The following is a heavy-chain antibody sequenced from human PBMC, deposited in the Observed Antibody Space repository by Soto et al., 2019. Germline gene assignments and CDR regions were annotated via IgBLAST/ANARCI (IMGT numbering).Heavy chain of an antibody. V-gene: IGHV4-34*01. CDR1: SGSFSGYY. J-gene: IGHJ4*02. D-gene: IGHD2-8*02. CDR2: INHXGTT. CDR3: ARDKITGLFDY. Sequence: XXTLSLTCAVYSGSFSGYYWTWIRQPPGTGLEWSGAINHXGTTKYKTSIKXXVTISVDXXKNKFSLKLPSVTDAETAVYYCARDKITGLFDYWGQGTLVTVSS.